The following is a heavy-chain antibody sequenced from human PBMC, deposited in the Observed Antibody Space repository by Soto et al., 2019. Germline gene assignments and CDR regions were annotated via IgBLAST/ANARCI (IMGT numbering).Heavy chain of an antibody. J-gene: IGHJ6*02. CDR2: IDTSGNT. Sequence: NPSETLSLTCTVSVDSITTYYWSWIRQPAGKGLEWIGRIDTSGNTNYNPSLKSRVTMSVDTSKKQFSLKLTSVTAADTAVYYCARYSNNWFQTEGMDVWGQGTTVTVS. V-gene: IGHV4-4*07. CDR1: VDSITTYY. D-gene: IGHD6-13*01. CDR3: ARYSNNWFQTEGMDV.